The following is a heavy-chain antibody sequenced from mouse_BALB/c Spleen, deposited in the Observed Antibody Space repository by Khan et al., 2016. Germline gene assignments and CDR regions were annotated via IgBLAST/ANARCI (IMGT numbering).Heavy chain of an antibody. D-gene: IGHD4-1*01. CDR3: ARDGGTGTLAY. V-gene: IGHV3-8*02. J-gene: IGHJ3*01. Sequence: EVQLQESGPSLVKPSQTLSLTCSVTGDSITSGYWNWIRKFPGNKFEYMGYIRYSGNTYYNPSLKSRISITRDTSKNQIYLQLNSVTTEDTATYYCARDGGTGTLAYWGQGTLVTVSA. CDR1: GDSITSGY. CDR2: IRYSGNT.